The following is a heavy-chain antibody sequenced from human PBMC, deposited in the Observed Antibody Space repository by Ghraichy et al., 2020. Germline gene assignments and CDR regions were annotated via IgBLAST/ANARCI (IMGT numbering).Heavy chain of an antibody. V-gene: IGHV1-46*01. J-gene: IGHJ6*02. Sequence: ASVKVSCKASGYTFTSYYMHWVRQAPGQGLEWMGIINPSGGSTSYAQKFQGRVTMTRDTSTSTVYMELSSLRSEDTAVYYCASNVDTAKIYYYGMDVWGQGTTVTVSS. CDR3: ASNVDTAKIYYYGMDV. D-gene: IGHD5-18*01. CDR1: GYTFTSYY. CDR2: INPSGGST.